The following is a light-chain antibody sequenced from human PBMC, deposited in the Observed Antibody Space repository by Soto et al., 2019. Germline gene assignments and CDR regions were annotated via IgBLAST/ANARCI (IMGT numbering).Light chain of an antibody. CDR1: QSINSN. Sequence: MLLTQSPATVSVSPGERATLSCTASQSINSNLTWYQQRPGKPPRLLIYGASTMATGIPARFTGSGSGTEFTLTISSLQSEDFAVYYCQQNYNRPSTFGQGTRVEIK. V-gene: IGKV3-15*01. CDR3: QQNYNRPST. CDR2: GAS. J-gene: IGKJ5*01.